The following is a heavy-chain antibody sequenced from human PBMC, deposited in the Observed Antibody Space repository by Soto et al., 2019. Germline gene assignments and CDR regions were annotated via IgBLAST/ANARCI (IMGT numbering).Heavy chain of an antibody. V-gene: IGHV4-30-4*01. D-gene: IGHD6-13*01. J-gene: IGHJ6*02. Sequence: LSLTCTVSGGSISSGDYYWSWIRQPPGKALEWIGYIYYSGSTYYNPSLKSRATISGDTPKNQFTLKLSSVTDADPAVYYCARQRLVPYYYYGMDVWGQGTTVTVSS. CDR1: GGSISSGDYY. CDR3: ARQRLVPYYYYGMDV. CDR2: IYYSGST.